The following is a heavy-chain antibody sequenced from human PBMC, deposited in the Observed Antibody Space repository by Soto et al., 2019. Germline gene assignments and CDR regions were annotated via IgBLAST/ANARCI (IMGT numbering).Heavy chain of an antibody. D-gene: IGHD2-21*01. CDR2: VSYDGSLK. CDR1: GFTFSAYS. V-gene: IGHV3-30*09. Sequence: GGSLRLSCAASGFTFSAYSINWVRQSPGKGLEWVAVVSYDGSLKFYADSVKGRFAISRDNSMNTVYLQMDSLSPDDTAVYYCAREIRGAIGPLDYWGQGTLVTVSS. J-gene: IGHJ4*02. CDR3: AREIRGAIGPLDY.